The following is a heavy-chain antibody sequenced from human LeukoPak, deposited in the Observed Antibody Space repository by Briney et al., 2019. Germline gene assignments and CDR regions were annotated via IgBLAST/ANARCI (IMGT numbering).Heavy chain of an antibody. D-gene: IGHD3-9*01. Sequence: PGGSLRLSCAASGFTFSDYYMSWIRQAPGKGLEWVSDISSSSSFTNFADSVKGRFTISRDNAKNSLYLQMNSLRAEDTAVYYCVRWVAGYYNWGQETLVTVSS. CDR1: GFTFSDYY. V-gene: IGHV3-11*06. J-gene: IGHJ4*02. CDR2: ISSSSSFT. CDR3: VRWVAGYYN.